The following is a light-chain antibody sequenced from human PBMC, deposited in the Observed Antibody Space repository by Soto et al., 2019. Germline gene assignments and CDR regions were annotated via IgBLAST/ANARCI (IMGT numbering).Light chain of an antibody. Sequence: CVRTRAPPVFGGPGERVDNSCGGGRSKFGAGIDVPWYQQRPGTAPKLLIYVNFNRPSGVPDRFSGSKSGTSASLAITGLQAEDEADYYCQSYDNSLASYVLGTGTKVTVL. CDR1: RSKFGAGID. CDR2: VNF. V-gene: IGLV1-40*01. CDR3: QSYDNSLASYV. J-gene: IGLJ1*01.